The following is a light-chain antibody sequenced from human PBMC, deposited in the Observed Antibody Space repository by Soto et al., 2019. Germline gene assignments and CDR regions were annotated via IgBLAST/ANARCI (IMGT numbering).Light chain of an antibody. V-gene: IGKV1-39*01. CDR2: QTS. Sequence: DIQMTQSPDSLSASVGDRVTISFRASHSIYSHLAWYHQKPGKAPRLLIYQTSTLQGGVPSRFSGSGSGTDFTLTISSLEPEDSAVYYCQQRSNWPSITFGQGTRLE. J-gene: IGKJ5*01. CDR1: HSIYSH. CDR3: QQRSNWPSIT.